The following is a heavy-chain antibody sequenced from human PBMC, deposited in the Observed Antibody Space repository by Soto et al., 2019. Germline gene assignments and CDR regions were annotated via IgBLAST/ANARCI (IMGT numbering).Heavy chain of an antibody. CDR2: ISAYNGNT. V-gene: IGHV1-18*01. CDR3: ARGQDLHYDYIWGSFRAAGHFDY. CDR1: GYTFTSYG. Sequence: ASVKVSCKASGYTFTSYGISWVRQAPGQGLEWMGWISAYNGNTNYAQKLQGRVTMTTDTSTSTAYMELRSLRSDDTAVYYCARGQDLHYDYIWGSFRAAGHFDYWGQGTLVTVSS. D-gene: IGHD3-16*01. J-gene: IGHJ4*02.